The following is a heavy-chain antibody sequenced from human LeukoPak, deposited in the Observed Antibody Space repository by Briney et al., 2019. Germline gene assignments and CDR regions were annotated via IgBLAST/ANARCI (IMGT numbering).Heavy chain of an antibody. V-gene: IGHV1-69*04. Sequence: SVKVSCKASGGTFSSYAISWVRQAPGQGLEWMGRIIPILGIANYAQKFQGRVTITADKSTSTAYMELSSLRSEDTAVYYCARDKLCSSTSCDYYYYGMDVWGQGTTVTVSS. J-gene: IGHJ6*02. CDR1: GGTFSSYA. CDR2: IIPILGIA. CDR3: ARDKLCSSTSCDYYYYGMDV. D-gene: IGHD2-2*01.